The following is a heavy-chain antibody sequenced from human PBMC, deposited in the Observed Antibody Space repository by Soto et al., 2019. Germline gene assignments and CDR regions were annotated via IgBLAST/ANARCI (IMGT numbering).Heavy chain of an antibody. Sequence: SGPTLVNPTQTLTLTCTFSGFSLSTSGMCVSWIRQPPGKALEWLALIDWDDDKYYSTSLKTRLTISKDTSKNQVVLTMTNMDPVDTATYYCARIRATVTGFGYYGMDVWGQGTTVNVSS. D-gene: IGHD4-17*01. CDR2: IDWDDDK. J-gene: IGHJ6*02. CDR3: ARIRATVTGFGYYGMDV. V-gene: IGHV2-70*01. CDR1: GFSLSTSGMC.